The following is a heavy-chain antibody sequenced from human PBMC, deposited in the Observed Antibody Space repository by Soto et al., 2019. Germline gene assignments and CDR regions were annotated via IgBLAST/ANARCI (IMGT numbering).Heavy chain of an antibody. J-gene: IGHJ5*02. CDR3: AREGGWLNGFDP. V-gene: IGHV3-48*02. CDR1: GFTFSSYS. CDR2: ISSSSSTI. D-gene: IGHD6-19*01. Sequence: EVQLVESGGGLVQPGGSLRLSCAASGFTFSSYSMNWVRQAPGKGLEWVSYISSSSSTIYYADSVKGRFTISRDNAKNSLYLHMNSLRDEDTAVYYCAREGGWLNGFDPWGQGTRVTVSS.